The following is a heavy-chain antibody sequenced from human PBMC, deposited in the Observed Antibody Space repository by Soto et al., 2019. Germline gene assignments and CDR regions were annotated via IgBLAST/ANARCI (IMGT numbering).Heavy chain of an antibody. D-gene: IGHD5-12*01. CDR3: ARDLKPLRGYSGYDHNWFDP. J-gene: IGHJ5*02. V-gene: IGHV4-59*01. CDR1: GGTISSYY. CDR2: IYYSGST. Sequence: SETMSLTSTVSGGTISSYYWSWIRQKTGKGLEWIGYIYYSGSTNYNPSLKSRVTISVDTSKNQFSLKLSSVTAADTAVYYCARDLKPLRGYSGYDHNWFDPWGQGTLVTVST.